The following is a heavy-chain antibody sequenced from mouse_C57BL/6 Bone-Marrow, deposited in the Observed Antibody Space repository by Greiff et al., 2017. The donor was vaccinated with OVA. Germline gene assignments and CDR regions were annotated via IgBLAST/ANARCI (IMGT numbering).Heavy chain of an antibody. V-gene: IGHV1-69*01. CDR3: ARRGGRQGGSMDY. CDR1: GYTFTSYW. J-gene: IGHJ4*01. CDR2: LAPSDSYP. Sequence: VQLQQPGAELVMPGASVKLSCKASGYTFTSYWMHWVKQRPGQGLAWIGELAPSDSYPTSNQKFQGKSTLPVDKSSSTADMQRSSLTAEDSAVYDCARRGGRQGGSMDYWGQGTSVTVSS. D-gene: IGHD2-12*01.